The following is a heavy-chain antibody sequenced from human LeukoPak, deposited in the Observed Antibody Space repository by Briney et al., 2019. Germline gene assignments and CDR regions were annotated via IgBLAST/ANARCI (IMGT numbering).Heavy chain of an antibody. V-gene: IGHV1-24*01. J-gene: IGHJ4*02. CDR3: ATSRRRYYDFWRGYLD. Sequence: GASVKVSCMVSGYTLTELSMHWGRPGPGEGLGWVGGFEPEDGERIYEQKFQGRVTMTEDTSTDTAYMELNSLRSEDTAVYYCATSRRRYYDFWRGYLDWGQGTLVTVSS. CDR1: GYTLTELS. CDR2: FEPEDGER. D-gene: IGHD3-3*01.